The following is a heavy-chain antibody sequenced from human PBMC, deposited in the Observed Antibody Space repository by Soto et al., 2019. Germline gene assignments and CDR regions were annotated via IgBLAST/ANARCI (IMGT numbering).Heavy chain of an antibody. CDR3: ARGGSIALTVHAIPDY. CDR2: ISINGQGI. CDR1: GFTFSSYA. Sequence: GGSLRLSCAASGFTFSSYAMSWVRQAPGKGLEWVSAISINGQGIYYADSVRGRFTISRDNSRNTVFLHMDSLRAEDTAVYYCARGGSIALTVHAIPDYWGQGTQV. V-gene: IGHV3-23*01. D-gene: IGHD2-8*01. J-gene: IGHJ4*02.